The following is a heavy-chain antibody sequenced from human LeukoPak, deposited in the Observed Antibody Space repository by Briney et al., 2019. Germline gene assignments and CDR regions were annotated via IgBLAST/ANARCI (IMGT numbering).Heavy chain of an antibody. CDR3: ASGAYFPGGAFDI. CDR2: IYYSGST. J-gene: IGHJ3*02. V-gene: IGHV4-59*01. Sequence: SETLSLTCTVSGGSISSYYWSWIRQPPGKGLEWSGYIYYSGSTNYNPSLKSRVTISVDTSKNQFSLKLSSVTAADTAVYYCASGAYFPGGAFDIWGQGTMVTVSS. D-gene: IGHD2-21*01. CDR1: GGSISSYY.